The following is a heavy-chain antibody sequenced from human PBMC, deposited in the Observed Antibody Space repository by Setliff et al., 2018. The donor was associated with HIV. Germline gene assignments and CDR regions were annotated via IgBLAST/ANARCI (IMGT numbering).Heavy chain of an antibody. CDR2: ISAYNGNT. CDR1: GYTFTSYG. D-gene: IGHD6-19*01. V-gene: IGHV1-18*01. Sequence: ASVKVSCKASGYTFTSYGISWVRQAPGQGLEWMGWISAYNGNTDYAQKLQGRVTLTTDTSTSTAYMELRSLRSDDTAVYYCARDPLSSGWYRADYWGQGTLVTVSS. J-gene: IGHJ4*02. CDR3: ARDPLSSGWYRADY.